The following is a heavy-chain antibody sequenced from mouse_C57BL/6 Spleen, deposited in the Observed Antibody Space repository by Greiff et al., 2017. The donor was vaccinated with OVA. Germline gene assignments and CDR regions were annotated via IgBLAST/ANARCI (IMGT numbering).Heavy chain of an antibody. D-gene: IGHD1-1*01. Sequence: EVQRVESGGDLVKPGGSLKLSCAASGFTFSSYGMSWVRQTPDKRLEWVATISSGGSYTYYPDSVKGRFTISRDNAKNTLYLQMSSLKSEDTAMYYCARHYYGSSYEIDYWGQGTTLTVSS. CDR2: ISSGGSYT. J-gene: IGHJ2*01. CDR1: GFTFSSYG. CDR3: ARHYYGSSYEIDY. V-gene: IGHV5-6*01.